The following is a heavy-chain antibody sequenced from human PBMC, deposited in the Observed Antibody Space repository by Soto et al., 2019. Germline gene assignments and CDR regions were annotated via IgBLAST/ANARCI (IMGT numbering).Heavy chain of an antibody. CDR1: GGSISSGGYY. V-gene: IGHV4-31*03. CDR2: IYYSGST. J-gene: IGHJ4*02. CDR3: ARDFGSSWYYFDY. D-gene: IGHD6-13*01. Sequence: PSETLSLTGTVSGGSISSGGYYWSWIRQHPGKGLEWIGYIYYSGSTYYNPSLKSRVTISVDTSKNQFSLKLSSVTAADTAVYYCARDFGSSWYYFDYWGQGTLVTVSS.